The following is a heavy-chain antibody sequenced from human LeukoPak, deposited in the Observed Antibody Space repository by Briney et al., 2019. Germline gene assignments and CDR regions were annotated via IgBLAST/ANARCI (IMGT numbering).Heavy chain of an antibody. D-gene: IGHD2-2*01. J-gene: IGHJ4*02. V-gene: IGHV3-64*04. CDR2: ISSNGGST. CDR1: GFTFSSYA. CDR3: AREGIKYQLLLDY. Sequence: GGSLRLSCSASGFTFSSYAMYWVRQAPGKGLEYVSAISSNGGSTYYADSVKGRFTISRDNAKNSLYLQMNSLRAEDTAVYYCAREGIKYQLLLDYWGQGTLVTVSS.